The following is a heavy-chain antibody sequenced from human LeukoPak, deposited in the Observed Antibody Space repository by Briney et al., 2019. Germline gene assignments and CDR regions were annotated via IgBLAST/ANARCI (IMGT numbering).Heavy chain of an antibody. CDR1: GFTFSSYA. D-gene: IGHD2-15*01. CDR3: AKGVNIVGIPHYFCY. Sequence: PGGSLRLSCAASGFTFSSYAMSWVRQAPGKGLEWVSAISGSGGSTYYADSAKGRLTISRDNSKNTLYLQMNSLRGEGTGVYFCAKGVNIVGIPHYFCYLGQGTLVTVSS. J-gene: IGHJ4*02. CDR2: ISGSGGST. V-gene: IGHV3-23*01.